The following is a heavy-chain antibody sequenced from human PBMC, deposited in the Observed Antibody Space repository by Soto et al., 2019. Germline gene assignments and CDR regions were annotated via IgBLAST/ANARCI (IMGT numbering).Heavy chain of an antibody. J-gene: IGHJ4*02. CDR1: GFTFGNYW. CDR3: AIDQARTGSAPPEGL. Sequence: GGSLRLSCAASGFTFGNYWMSWVRQAPGKGLEWVANIKDDGSETYYVDSVKGRFTISRDNAGNSLFLQMSSLRAEDTAVYYCAIDQARTGSAPPEGLWGRGTLVTVSS. CDR2: IKDDGSET. V-gene: IGHV3-7*01.